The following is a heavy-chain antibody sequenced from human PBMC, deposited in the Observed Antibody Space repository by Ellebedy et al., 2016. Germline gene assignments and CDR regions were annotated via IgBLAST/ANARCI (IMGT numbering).Heavy chain of an antibody. J-gene: IGHJ5*02. D-gene: IGHD2-2*01. CDR1: GGTFSSYA. CDR3: ARGRAKYPYNWFNP. CDR2: MNPNSGNT. Sequence: ASVKVSXXASGGTFSSYAINWVRQATGQGLEWMGWMNPNSGNTGYAQKFQGRVTMTRNTSISTAYMELSSLRSEDTAVYYCARGRAKYPYNWFNPWGQGTLVTVSS. V-gene: IGHV1-8*02.